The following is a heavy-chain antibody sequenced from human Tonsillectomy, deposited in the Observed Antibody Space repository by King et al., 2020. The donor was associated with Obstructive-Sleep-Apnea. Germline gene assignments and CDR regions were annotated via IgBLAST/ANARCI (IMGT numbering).Heavy chain of an antibody. CDR1: GFTFSEYS. V-gene: IGHV3-11*06. Sequence: VQLVESGGGLVRPGGSLRLSCAASGFTFSEYSMTWIRQAPGKGLEWVSYISSSSGNTKYADSVKGRFTISRDNAKNSLFLQMNSLRAEDTAVYYCASSHFNHYDLWSRGTLVTVSS. J-gene: IGHJ2*01. CDR3: ASSHFNHYDL. CDR2: ISSSSGNT. D-gene: IGHD1-14*01.